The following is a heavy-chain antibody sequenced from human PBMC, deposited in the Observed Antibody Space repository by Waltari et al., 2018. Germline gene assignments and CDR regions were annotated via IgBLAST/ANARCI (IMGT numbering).Heavy chain of an antibody. J-gene: IGHJ3*02. CDR2: INPKSGAT. CDR3: ARDLFPNFWSGYGFDI. CDR1: GYTFRDYY. Sequence: QVHLVQSGAEVKKPGASVRVSCTTSGYTFRDYYIYWVRQAPGQGLEWMGWINPKSGATNPAQKFQGRVTLTRDTSTSTVYMELRGLTSDDTAIYYCARDLFPNFWSGYGFDIWGQGTKVTVSS. V-gene: IGHV1-2*02. D-gene: IGHD3-3*01.